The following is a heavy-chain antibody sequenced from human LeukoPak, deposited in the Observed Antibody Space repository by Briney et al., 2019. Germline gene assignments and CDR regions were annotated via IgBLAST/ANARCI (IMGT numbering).Heavy chain of an antibody. Sequence: PGGSLRLSCAASGFTVSSIYMSWVRQAPGKGLEWVSVIYSGGSTYYADSVKGRFTISRDNSKNTLYLQMNSLRAEDTAVYYCARDRYCSSTSCYRGSDYWGQGTLVTVSS. CDR3: ARDRYCSSTSCYRGSDY. CDR1: GFTVSSIY. J-gene: IGHJ4*02. V-gene: IGHV3-66*02. D-gene: IGHD2-2*02. CDR2: IYSGGST.